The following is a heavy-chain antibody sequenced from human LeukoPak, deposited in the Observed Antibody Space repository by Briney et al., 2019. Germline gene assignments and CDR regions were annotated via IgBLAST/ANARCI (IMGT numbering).Heavy chain of an antibody. CDR1: GFTFSSYW. CDR2: INSDGSST. V-gene: IGHV3-74*01. D-gene: IGHD2-15*01. CDR3: ARPIGYCSGGSCYGDNWFDP. Sequence: PGGSLRLSCAASGFTFSSYWMHWVRQAPGKGLVWVSRINSDGSSTSYADSVKGRFTISRDNAKNTLYLQMNSLRAEDTAVYYCARPIGYCSGGSCYGDNWFDPWGQGTLITVSS. J-gene: IGHJ5*02.